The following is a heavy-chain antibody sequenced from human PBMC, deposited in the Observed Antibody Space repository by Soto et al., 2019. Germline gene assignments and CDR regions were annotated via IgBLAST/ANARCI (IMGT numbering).Heavy chain of an antibody. CDR2: IIPIFGTA. CDR3: ARDLGEAGPNDAFEI. CDR1: GGTFSSYA. V-gene: IGHV1-69*13. Sequence: ASVKVSCKASGGTFSSYAISWVRQAPGQGLEWMGGIIPIFGTANYAQKFQGRVTITADESTSTAYMELSSLRSEDTAVYYCARDLGEAGPNDAFEIWGQGTMVPVSS. J-gene: IGHJ3*02. D-gene: IGHD3-16*01.